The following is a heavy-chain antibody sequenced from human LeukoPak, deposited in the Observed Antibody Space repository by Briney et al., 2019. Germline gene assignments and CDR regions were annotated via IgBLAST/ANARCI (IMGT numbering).Heavy chain of an antibody. CDR3: ARSKTIFGVVRWGGVAFDI. J-gene: IGHJ3*02. V-gene: IGHV4-39*01. CDR2: IYYSGRT. D-gene: IGHD3-3*01. Sequence: SETLSLTCTVSGGSINSSSYYWGWIRQPPGKGLEWIGNIYYSGRTYYNPYLKSRVTISVDTSKNQFSLKLSSVTAAATTVYYCARSKTIFGVVRWGGVAFDIWGQGTMVTVSS. CDR1: GGSINSSSYY.